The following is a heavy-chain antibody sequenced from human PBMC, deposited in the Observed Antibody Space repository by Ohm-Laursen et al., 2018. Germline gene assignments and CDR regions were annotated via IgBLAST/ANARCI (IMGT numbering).Heavy chain of an antibody. CDR2: IKPDGSEK. CDR1: GFTFSSYW. V-gene: IGHV3-7*01. D-gene: IGHD2-15*01. CDR3: ARDVRSGGPPQGS. Sequence: SLRLSCTASGFTFSSYWMSWVRQAPGKGLEWVASIKPDGSEKYYVDSVKGRFIISRDNAKNSLDLQMNILRAEDTAVYYCARDVRSGGPPQGSWGQGSLVTVSS. J-gene: IGHJ5*02.